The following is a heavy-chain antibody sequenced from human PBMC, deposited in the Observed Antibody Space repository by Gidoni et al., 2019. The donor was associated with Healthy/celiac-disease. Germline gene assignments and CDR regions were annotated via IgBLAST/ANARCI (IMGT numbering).Heavy chain of an antibody. Sequence: VESGGGVVQPGRSLRLSCAASGFTFSSYAMHWVRQAPGKGLEWVAVISYDGSNKYYADSVKGRFTISRDNSKNTLYLQMNSLRAEDTAVYYCAREKIRDYRSWFDYWGQGTLVTVSS. CDR3: AREKIRDYRSWFDY. J-gene: IGHJ4*02. CDR1: GFTFSSYA. CDR2: ISYDGSNK. V-gene: IGHV3-30*04. D-gene: IGHD4-17*01.